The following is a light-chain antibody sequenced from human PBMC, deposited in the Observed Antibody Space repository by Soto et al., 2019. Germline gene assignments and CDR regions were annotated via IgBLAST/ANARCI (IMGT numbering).Light chain of an antibody. Sequence: QSALTQPASVSGSPGQSLTISCTGTSSDVGYYNYVSWYQQHPGKAPKLLIYDVYSRPSGVSNRFSGSKSGNTASLTISGLQAEDEADYYCCLHPSTNTHVVFGGGTKLTVL. CDR3: CLHPSTNTHVV. CDR1: SSDVGYYNY. V-gene: IGLV2-14*01. J-gene: IGLJ2*01. CDR2: DVY.